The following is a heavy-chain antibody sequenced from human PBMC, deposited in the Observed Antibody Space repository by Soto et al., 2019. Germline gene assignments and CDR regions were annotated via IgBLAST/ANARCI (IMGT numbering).Heavy chain of an antibody. Sequence: SQTLSLTCAISGDSVSSNSAAWNWIRQSPSRGLEWLGRTYYRSKWYNDYAVSVKSRITINPDTSKNQFSLQLNSVTPEDTAVYYCARESSGIAVAGTHYTWFDPWGQGTLVTVSS. CDR2: TYYRSKWYN. J-gene: IGHJ5*02. CDR3: ARESSGIAVAGTHYTWFDP. V-gene: IGHV6-1*01. CDR1: GDSVSSNSAA. D-gene: IGHD6-19*01.